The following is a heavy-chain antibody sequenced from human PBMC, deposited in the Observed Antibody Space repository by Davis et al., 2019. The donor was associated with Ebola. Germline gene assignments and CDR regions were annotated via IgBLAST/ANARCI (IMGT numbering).Heavy chain of an antibody. Sequence: GESLKISCAASGFTFSSYAMHWVRQAPGKGLEWVSVISYDGSNKYYADSVKGRFAISRDNAKNSLYLQMNSLRAEDTAIYYCARDAVPAAQDYWGQGTLVTVSS. D-gene: IGHD2-2*01. CDR2: ISYDGSNK. CDR1: GFTFSSYA. V-gene: IGHV3-30*09. CDR3: ARDAVPAAQDY. J-gene: IGHJ4*02.